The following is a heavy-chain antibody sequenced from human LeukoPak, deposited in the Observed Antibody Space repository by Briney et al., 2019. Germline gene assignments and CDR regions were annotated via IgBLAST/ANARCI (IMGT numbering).Heavy chain of an antibody. CDR1: GYTFTDYY. CDR3: PPEGIGAVVVFDY. V-gene: IGHV1-69-2*01. Sequence: ASVKISCKVSGYTFTDYYMHWVQQAPGKGLEWMGLVDPEDGETIYAEKFQGRVPITAETPTETAYRELSSLRSEDTAVYNCPPEGIGAVVVFDYWGQGTLVTVSS. CDR2: VDPEDGET. D-gene: IGHD3-22*01. J-gene: IGHJ4*02.